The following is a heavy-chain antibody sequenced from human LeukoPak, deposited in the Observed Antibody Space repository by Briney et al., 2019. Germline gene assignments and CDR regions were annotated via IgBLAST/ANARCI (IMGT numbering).Heavy chain of an antibody. CDR3: AKDPVWIHETLFDY. J-gene: IGHJ4*02. V-gene: IGHV3-23*01. CDR1: GSTFSSYA. CDR2: ISGSGGST. D-gene: IGHD3-16*01. Sequence: GGSLRLSCAASGSTFSSYAMSWVRQAPGKGLEWVSAISGSGGSTYYADSVKGRFTISRDNSKNTLYLQMNSLRAEDTAVYYCAKDPVWIHETLFDYWGQGTLVTVSS.